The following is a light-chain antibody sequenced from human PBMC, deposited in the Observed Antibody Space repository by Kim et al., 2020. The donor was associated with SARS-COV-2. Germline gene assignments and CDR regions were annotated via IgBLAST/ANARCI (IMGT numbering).Light chain of an antibody. V-gene: IGKV3-15*01. CDR3: QQYNNWPLT. CDR1: QSVSSN. CDR2: GAS. Sequence: SVSPGEIATLSCRASQSVSSNLAWYQQKPGQAPRLLIYGASTRATGIPARFSGSGSGTEFTLTISSLQSEDFAVYYCQQYNNWPLTFGGGTKVEI. J-gene: IGKJ4*01.